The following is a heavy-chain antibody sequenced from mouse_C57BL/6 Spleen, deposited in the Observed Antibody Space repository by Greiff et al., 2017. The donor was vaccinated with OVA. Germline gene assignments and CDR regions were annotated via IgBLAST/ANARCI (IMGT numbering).Heavy chain of an antibody. J-gene: IGHJ1*03. CDR3: AVLTTVGYFDV. CDR1: GFNIKDYY. V-gene: IGHV14-2*01. Sequence: VHVKQSGAELVKPGASVKLSCTASGFNIKDYYMHWVKQRTEQGLEWIGRIDPEDGETKYAPKFQGKATITADTSSNTAYLQLSSLTSEDTAVYYCAVLTTVGYFDVWGTGTTVTVSS. CDR2: IDPEDGET. D-gene: IGHD1-1*01.